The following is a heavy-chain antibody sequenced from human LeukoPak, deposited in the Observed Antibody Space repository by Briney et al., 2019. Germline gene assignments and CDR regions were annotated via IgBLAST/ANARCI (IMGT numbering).Heavy chain of an antibody. D-gene: IGHD3-16*01. CDR3: ARVCDPRRFRSYWYFDL. V-gene: IGHV3-48*03. J-gene: IGHJ2*01. Sequence: GGSLRLSCAASGFTFSSYEMNWVRQAPGKGLEWVSYISSSGSTIYYADSVKGRFTISRDNAKNSLYLQMNSLRAEDTAVYYCARVCDPRRFRSYWYFDLWGRGTLVTVSS. CDR1: GFTFSSYE. CDR2: ISSSGSTI.